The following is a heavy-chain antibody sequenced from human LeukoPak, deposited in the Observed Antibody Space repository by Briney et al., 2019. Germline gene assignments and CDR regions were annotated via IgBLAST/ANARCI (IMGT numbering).Heavy chain of an antibody. CDR2: IYPGDSDT. CDR3: AGTLLDYSNYYYYMDV. Sequence: GESLKISCKGSGYSFTSYWIGWVRQMPGKGLEWMGIIYPGDSDTRYSPSFQGQVTISADKSISTAYLQWSSLKASDTAMYYCAGTLLDYSNYYYYMDVWGKGTTVTVSS. D-gene: IGHD4-11*01. V-gene: IGHV5-51*01. CDR1: GYSFTSYW. J-gene: IGHJ6*03.